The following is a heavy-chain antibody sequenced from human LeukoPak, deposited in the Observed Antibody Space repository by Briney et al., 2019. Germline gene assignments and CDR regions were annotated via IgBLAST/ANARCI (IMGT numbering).Heavy chain of an antibody. J-gene: IGHJ4*02. D-gene: IGHD6-13*01. CDR2: ITSGSSYI. V-gene: IGHV3-21*01. CDR3: ARSLTGYTSSFDY. Sequence: PGGSLRLSCAASGFTFSSNDMNWVRQAPGKGLEWVSSITSGSSYIYYADSVKGRFTISRDNAKNSLYLQMNSLRAEDTALYYCARSLTGYTSSFDYWGQGTLVTVSS. CDR1: GFTFSSND.